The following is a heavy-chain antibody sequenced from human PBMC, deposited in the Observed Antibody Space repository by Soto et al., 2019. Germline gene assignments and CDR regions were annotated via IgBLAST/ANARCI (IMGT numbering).Heavy chain of an antibody. CDR1: GDSIIRSF. Sequence: QVQLQESGPRLVKSSETLSPVCSVSGDSIIRSFWGWIRQSPEKGLEYLGYISDSGVTDYDPSLKSRVKISVDTSKNQYTLKLTTVTAADTAMYYCARGAGDFSGPDSVDIWGQGTMVTVSS. J-gene: IGHJ3*02. D-gene: IGHD1-26*01. V-gene: IGHV4-59*01. CDR3: ARGAGDFSGPDSVDI. CDR2: ISDSGVT.